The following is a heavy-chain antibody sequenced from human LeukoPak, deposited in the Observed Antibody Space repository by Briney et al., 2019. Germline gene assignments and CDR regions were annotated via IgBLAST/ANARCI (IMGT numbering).Heavy chain of an antibody. Sequence: PGGSLRLSCAASGFTFSSYAMSWVRQAPGKGREWVSAISGSGGSTYYADSVKGRFTISRDNSKNTLYLQMNSLRAEDTAVYYCAKGLYSIGWYDFDYWGQGTLVTVSS. V-gene: IGHV3-23*01. J-gene: IGHJ4*02. CDR2: ISGSGGST. CDR3: AKGLYSIGWYDFDY. CDR1: GFTFSSYA. D-gene: IGHD6-19*01.